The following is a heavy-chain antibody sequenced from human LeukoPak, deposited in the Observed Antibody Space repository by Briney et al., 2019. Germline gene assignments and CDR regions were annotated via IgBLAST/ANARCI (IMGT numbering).Heavy chain of an antibody. CDR2: IYTSGST. CDR3: TRDMDY. Sequence: SETLSLTCTVSGGSINSGGYYWNWMRQPAGKGLEWIGLIYTSGSTNYNPSLKSRVTISLDKSKNQLSLKLTSVTAADTAVYYCTRDMDYWGQGTLVTVSS. J-gene: IGHJ4*02. V-gene: IGHV4-61*02. CDR1: GGSINSGGYY.